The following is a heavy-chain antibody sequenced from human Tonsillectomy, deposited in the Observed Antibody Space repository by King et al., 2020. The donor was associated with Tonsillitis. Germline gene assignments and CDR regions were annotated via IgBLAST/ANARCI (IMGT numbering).Heavy chain of an antibody. J-gene: IGHJ4*02. CDR2: IIPILGMT. CDR3: AKDFFSVWSGQDPVDY. D-gene: IGHD3-3*01. Sequence: QLVQSGAQVKKPGSSVKVSCKASGGTFSRYSISWVRQAPGQGLEWMGRIIPILGMTNYAQKFQGRVTITAGKFTDTAYMELSSLRSEDTAVYYCAKDFFSVWSGQDPVDYGGQGPLAPVSS. CDR1: GGTFSRYS. V-gene: IGHV1-69*04.